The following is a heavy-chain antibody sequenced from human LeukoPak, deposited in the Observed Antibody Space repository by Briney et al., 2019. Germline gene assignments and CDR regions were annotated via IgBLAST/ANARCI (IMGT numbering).Heavy chain of an antibody. CDR3: ARRGYSGSYFNYFDY. CDR2: INPSGGST. V-gene: IGHV1-46*01. CDR1: GYTFTSYY. J-gene: IGHJ4*02. D-gene: IGHD1-26*01. Sequence: GASVKVSCKASGYTFTSYYMHWVRQAPGQGLEWMGIINPSGGSTSYAQKFQGRVTMTRDMSTSTVYMELSSLRSEDTAVYYCARRGYSGSYFNYFDYWGQGTLATVSS.